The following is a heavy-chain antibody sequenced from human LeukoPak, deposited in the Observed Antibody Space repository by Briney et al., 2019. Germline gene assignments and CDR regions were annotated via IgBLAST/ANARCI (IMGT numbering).Heavy chain of an antibody. J-gene: IGHJ4*02. D-gene: IGHD3-10*01. V-gene: IGHV3-11*01. Sequence: GGSLRLSCTASGFTFSDHYMSWIRQPPGKGLEWVSYISDSGNTIYYADSVKGRFTISRDNAKNSLYLQKSSLRAEDTAVYYCARDGIGELLHDFDYWGQGTLVTVSS. CDR3: ARDGIGELLHDFDY. CDR2: ISDSGNTI. CDR1: GFTFSDHY.